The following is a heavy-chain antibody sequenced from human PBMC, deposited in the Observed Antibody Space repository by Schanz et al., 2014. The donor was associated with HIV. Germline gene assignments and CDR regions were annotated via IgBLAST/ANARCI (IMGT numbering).Heavy chain of an antibody. CDR1: GFTFSNYA. J-gene: IGHJ6*02. Sequence: QVQLVESGGGVVQPGRSLRLSCAVSGFTFSNYAMHWVRQAPGKGLEWVAIISYDGSNKYYADSVKGRFTISRDNSKNTLYLQMNSLRAEDTAVYYCAKTVVVVVAATHEMDVWGQGTTVTVSS. D-gene: IGHD2-15*01. CDR2: ISYDGSNK. CDR3: AKTVVVVVAATHEMDV. V-gene: IGHV3-30-3*02.